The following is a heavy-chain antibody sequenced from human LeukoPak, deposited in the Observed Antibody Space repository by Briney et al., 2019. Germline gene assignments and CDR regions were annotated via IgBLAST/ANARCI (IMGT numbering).Heavy chain of an antibody. Sequence: PGGSLRLSCAASGFSFRDYAMNWVHQAPGKGLELVSSISDLGHYVYYSDSVKGRFTISRDNAKKSLYLQMISLRTEDTAVYYCAKVRLCGGDCSLNYHMDFWGKGTTVTVSS. J-gene: IGHJ6*03. CDR3: AKVRLCGGDCSLNYHMDF. D-gene: IGHD2-21*02. CDR2: ISDLGHYV. CDR1: GFSFRDYA. V-gene: IGHV3-21*01.